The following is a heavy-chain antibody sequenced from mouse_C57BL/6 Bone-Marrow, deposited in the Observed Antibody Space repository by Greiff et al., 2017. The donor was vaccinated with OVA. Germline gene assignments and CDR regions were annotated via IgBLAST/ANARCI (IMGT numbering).Heavy chain of an antibody. J-gene: IGHJ3*01. V-gene: IGHV5-12*01. CDR3: ARQGAWFAY. CDR2: ISNGGGST. Sequence: EVMLVESGGGLVQPGGSLKLSCAASGFTFSDYYMYWVRQTPEKRLEWVAYISNGGGSTYYPDTVKGRFTISRDNAKNTLYLQMSRLKSEDTAMYYCARQGAWFAYWGQGTLGTVSA. CDR1: GFTFSDYY.